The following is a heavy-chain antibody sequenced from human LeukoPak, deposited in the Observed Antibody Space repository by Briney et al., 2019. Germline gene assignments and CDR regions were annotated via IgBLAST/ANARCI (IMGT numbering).Heavy chain of an antibody. CDR2: INHSGSI. Sequence: SETLSLTCAVYGGSFSGYYWSWIRQPPGKGLEWIGEINHSGSINYNPSLKSRVTISVDTSKNQFSLKLSSVTAADTAVYYCAGNEGAAAGDYWGQGTLVTVSS. CDR1: GGSFSGYY. V-gene: IGHV4-34*01. CDR3: AGNEGAAAGDY. D-gene: IGHD6-13*01. J-gene: IGHJ4*02.